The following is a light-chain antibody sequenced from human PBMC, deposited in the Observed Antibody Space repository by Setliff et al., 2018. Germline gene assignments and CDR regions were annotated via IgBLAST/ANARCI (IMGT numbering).Light chain of an antibody. CDR3: QSFDQGVGGLL. CDR1: SSNVGASND. V-gene: IGLV1-40*01. CDR2: GNN. J-gene: IGLJ2*01. Sequence: QSVLTQPPSVSGAPGQRVTISCTGTSSNVGASNDIHWYQQLPGTAPRLLVSGNNKRPSGVPDRISGYMAGTSGSLVINGLQPEDEGHYFCQSFDQGVGGLLFGGGTKGTVL.